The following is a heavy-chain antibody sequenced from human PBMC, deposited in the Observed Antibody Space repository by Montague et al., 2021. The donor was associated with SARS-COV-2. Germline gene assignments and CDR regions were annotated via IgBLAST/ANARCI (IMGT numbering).Heavy chain of an antibody. CDR3: ARVSERESNNSQYRAFDI. CDR1: GFTFSNYW. V-gene: IGHV3-7*01. J-gene: IGHJ3*02. D-gene: IGHD1-1*01. Sequence: SLRLSCAASGFTFSNYWLSWVRQAPGMGLEWVANIKQDGSEIYYLDSVKGRFTISRDNSKNSLSLQMNSLRAEDTALYFCARVSERESNNSQYRAFDIWGQGTMVTVSS. CDR2: IKQDGSEI.